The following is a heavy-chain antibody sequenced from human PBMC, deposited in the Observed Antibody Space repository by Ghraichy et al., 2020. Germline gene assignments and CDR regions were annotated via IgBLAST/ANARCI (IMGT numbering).Heavy chain of an antibody. Sequence: GGSLRLSCAASGFTFSSYEMNWVRQAPGKGLEWVSYISSSGSTIYYADSVKGRLTISRDNAKNSLYLQMNSLRAEDTAVYYCASSSSWGFLDYWGQGTLVTVSS. V-gene: IGHV3-48*03. J-gene: IGHJ4*02. CDR3: ASSSSWGFLDY. D-gene: IGHD6-13*01. CDR1: GFTFSSYE. CDR2: ISSSGSTI.